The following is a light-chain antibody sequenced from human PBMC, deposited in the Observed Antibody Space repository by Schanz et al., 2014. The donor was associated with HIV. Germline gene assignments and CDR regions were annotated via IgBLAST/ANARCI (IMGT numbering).Light chain of an antibody. J-gene: IGLJ2*01. CDR2: RNN. CDR1: NSNIGSNY. V-gene: IGLV1-47*01. Sequence: QSVLTQPPSASGTPGQRVTISCSGSNSNIGSNYVYWYQQLPGTAPKLLIYRNNQRPSGVPDRFSGSKSGTSASLAITGLQAEDEADYYCQSFDSSLSAVVFGGGTKLTVL. CDR3: QSFDSSLSAVV.